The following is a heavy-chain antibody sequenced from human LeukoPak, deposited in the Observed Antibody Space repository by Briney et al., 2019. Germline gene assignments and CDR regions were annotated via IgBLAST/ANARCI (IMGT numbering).Heavy chain of an antibody. J-gene: IGHJ4*02. CDR2: IRSAVETT. CDR1: GFTMSHYG. CDR3: AKHFCTGLDCSLFDT. V-gene: IGHV3-23*01. Sequence: AGGSLRLSCAASGFTMSHYGVSWVRQAPGKGLEWISGIRSAVETTHCADSVKGRFIISRDNSKNALSLQLNSLRPEDTALYYCAKHFCTGLDCSLFDTWGQGTLVTVSS. D-gene: IGHD3/OR15-3a*01.